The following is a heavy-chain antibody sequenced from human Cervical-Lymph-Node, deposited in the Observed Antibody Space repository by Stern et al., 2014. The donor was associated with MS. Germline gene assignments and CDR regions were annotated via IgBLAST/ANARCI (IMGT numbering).Heavy chain of an antibody. D-gene: IGHD1-1*01. CDR2: INTNTGNP. CDR1: GYTFTHYG. J-gene: IGHJ4*02. Sequence: MQLVESGSELKKPGASVKVSCKAFGYTFTHYGINWVRQAPGQGLEWMGWINTNTGNPTYSLDSSVSTAFLQINSLKATDTAVYFCASHHNGTLGYFDYWGQGSLVTVSS. CDR3: ASHHNGTLGYFDY. V-gene: IGHV7-4-1*02.